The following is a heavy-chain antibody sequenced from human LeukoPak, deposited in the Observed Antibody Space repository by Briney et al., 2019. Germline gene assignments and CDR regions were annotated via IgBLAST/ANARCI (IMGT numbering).Heavy chain of an antibody. CDR2: ISVNNGNT. CDR3: ARGGSLGYCSGTSCGSNYYYMDV. J-gene: IGHJ6*03. V-gene: IGHV1-18*01. D-gene: IGHD2-2*01. Sequence: ASVTVSFKASGYTFTIYGINWVRQAPGQGLEWMGWISVNNGNTNYAQKLQGRVTITTDTSTSTAYMELRSLNSDDTAVYYCARGGSLGYCSGTSCGSNYYYMDVWGKGTTVTVSS. CDR1: GYTFTIYG.